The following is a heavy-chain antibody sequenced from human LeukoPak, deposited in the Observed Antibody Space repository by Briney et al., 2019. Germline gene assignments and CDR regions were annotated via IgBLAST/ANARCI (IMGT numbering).Heavy chain of an antibody. Sequence: SETLSLTCTVSRGSISSYYWSWIRQPAGKGLEWIGRIYTSGSTNYNPSLKSRVTMSVDTSKNQFSLKLSSVTAADTAVYYCARGGFAVVPANYFDYWGQGTLVTVSS. V-gene: IGHV4-4*07. J-gene: IGHJ4*02. CDR2: IYTSGST. CDR1: RGSISSYY. CDR3: ARGGFAVVPANYFDY. D-gene: IGHD2-2*01.